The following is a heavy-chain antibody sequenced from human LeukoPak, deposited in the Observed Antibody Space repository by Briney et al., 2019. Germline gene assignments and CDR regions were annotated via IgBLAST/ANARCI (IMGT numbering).Heavy chain of an antibody. Sequence: GASVKVSCKASGGTFSSYAISWVRQAPGQGLVWMGGIIPIFGTANYAQKFQGRVTITADESTSTAYMELSSLRSEDTAVYYCARDPRDDFWSGSNWFDPWGQGTLVTVSS. J-gene: IGHJ5*02. CDR1: GGTFSSYA. CDR3: ARDPRDDFWSGSNWFDP. V-gene: IGHV1-69*13. CDR2: IIPIFGTA. D-gene: IGHD3-3*01.